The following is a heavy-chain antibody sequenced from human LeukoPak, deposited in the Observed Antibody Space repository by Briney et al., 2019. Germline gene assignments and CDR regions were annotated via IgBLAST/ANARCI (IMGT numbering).Heavy chain of an antibody. D-gene: IGHD6-13*01. CDR3: ARDRKPGYSSSWYDASDY. J-gene: IGHJ4*02. Sequence: GGSLRLSCAVSGFTFSSYGMHWVRQAPGKGLEWVAVISYDGSNKYYGDSVKGRITISRDNSKNTLYLQMNSLRAEDTAVYYCARDRKPGYSSSWYDASDYWGQGTLVTVSS. CDR2: ISYDGSNK. V-gene: IGHV3-30*03. CDR1: GFTFSSYG.